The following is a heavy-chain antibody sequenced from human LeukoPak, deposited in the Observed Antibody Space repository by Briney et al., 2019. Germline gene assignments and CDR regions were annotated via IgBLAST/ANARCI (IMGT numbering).Heavy chain of an antibody. CDR1: VYTFTRHS. CDR2: IKPNSGGT. V-gene: IGHV1-2*02. D-gene: IGHD3-10*01. Sequence: SVKVSCKASVYTFTRHSMYWVRQAPGQGLEWRGWIKPNSGGTNYAQKFQGRVTMTRDTSISTAYMELSRLRSDDTAVYYCARRFGELANWFDPWGQGTLVTVSS. CDR3: ARRFGELANWFDP. J-gene: IGHJ5*02.